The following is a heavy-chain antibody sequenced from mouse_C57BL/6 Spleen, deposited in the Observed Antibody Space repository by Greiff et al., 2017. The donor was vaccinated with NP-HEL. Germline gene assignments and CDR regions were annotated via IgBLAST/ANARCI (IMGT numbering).Heavy chain of an antibody. D-gene: IGHD1-1*01. CDR3: ASHYGSSAWFAY. J-gene: IGHJ3*01. CDR2: IYPGDGDT. Sequence: QVQLKESGPELVKPGASVKISCKASGYAFSSSWMNWVKQRPGKGLEWIGRIYPGDGDTNYNGKFKGKATLTADKSSSTAYMQLSSLTSEDSAVYFCASHYGSSAWFAYWGQGTLVTVSA. CDR1: GYAFSSSW. V-gene: IGHV1-82*01.